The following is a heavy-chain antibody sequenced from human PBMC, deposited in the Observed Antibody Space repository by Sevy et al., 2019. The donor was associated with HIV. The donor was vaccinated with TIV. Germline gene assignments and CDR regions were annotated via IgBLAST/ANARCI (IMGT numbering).Heavy chain of an antibody. V-gene: IGHV3-11*01. J-gene: IGHJ4*02. Sequence: GGSLRLSCAASGFTFSDYYMSWIRQAPGKGLEWISYISGSSSAIVYADSVKGRFAISRNNAKNSQYSRMDKLRAEDTAVYFCVGRPYSSAYSWSYHFDYWGQGTLVTVSS. CDR3: VGRPYSSAYSWSYHFDY. CDR1: GFTFSDYY. CDR2: ISGSSSAI. D-gene: IGHD3-16*01.